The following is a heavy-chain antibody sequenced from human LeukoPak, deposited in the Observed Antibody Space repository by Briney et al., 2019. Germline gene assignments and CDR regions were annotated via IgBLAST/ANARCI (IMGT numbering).Heavy chain of an antibody. CDR1: GFTFSSYS. J-gene: IGHJ3*02. Sequence: SGGSLRLSCAASGFTFSSYSMNWVRQAPGKGLEWVSYISSSSSTIYYADSVKGRFTISRDNAKNSLYLQMNSLRDEDTAVYYCARDENERSKILAYCGGDCYPDAFDIWGQGTMVTVSS. D-gene: IGHD2-21*01. V-gene: IGHV3-48*02. CDR3: ARDENERSKILAYCGGDCYPDAFDI. CDR2: ISSSSSTI.